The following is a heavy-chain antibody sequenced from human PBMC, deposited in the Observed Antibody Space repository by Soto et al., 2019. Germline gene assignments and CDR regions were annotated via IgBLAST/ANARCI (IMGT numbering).Heavy chain of an antibody. V-gene: IGHV3-23*01. CDR1: GFTFNSCA. CDR2: ISGSGGKT. D-gene: IGHD2-15*01. J-gene: IGHJ6*02. CDR3: AILDCSCGTMDV. Sequence: EVQLLESGGGLVQPGGSLRLTCAASGFTFNSCAVNWVRQAPGKGLEWVSGISGSGGKTYYADSVKARFTMSRDTAKNTQYLQVNSVRAEDTAVYYCAILDCSCGTMDVWGQGTTVTVSS.